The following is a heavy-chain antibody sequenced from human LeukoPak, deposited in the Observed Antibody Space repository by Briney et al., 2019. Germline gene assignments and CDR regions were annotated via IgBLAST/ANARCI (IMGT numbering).Heavy chain of an antibody. J-gene: IGHJ4*02. D-gene: IGHD4-17*01. CDR2: ISYDGSNK. Sequence: GGSLRLSCAASGFTFSNYATHRVRQAPGKGLEWVAVISYDGSNKFYADSVKGRFTISRDNSKNTLYLQMNSLRAEDTAVYYCARNPCGDYSFDYWGQGTLITVSS. CDR1: GFTFSNYA. V-gene: IGHV3-30*04. CDR3: ARNPCGDYSFDY.